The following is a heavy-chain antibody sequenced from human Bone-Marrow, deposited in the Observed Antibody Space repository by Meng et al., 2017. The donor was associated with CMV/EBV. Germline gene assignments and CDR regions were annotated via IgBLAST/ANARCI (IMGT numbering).Heavy chain of an antibody. J-gene: IGHJ3*02. V-gene: IGHV3-7*01. D-gene: IGHD2-15*01. CDR1: GFTFSRYW. Sequence: GESLKISCAASGFTFSRYWMSWVRQAPGKGLEWVANIKPDGSDTDYLDSVKGRVAISRDNARNSLYLNLDSLRAQDTAVYYCARVFTREGSAFNAFDIWGQGTVVTVSS. CDR2: IKPDGSDT. CDR3: ARVFTREGSAFNAFDI.